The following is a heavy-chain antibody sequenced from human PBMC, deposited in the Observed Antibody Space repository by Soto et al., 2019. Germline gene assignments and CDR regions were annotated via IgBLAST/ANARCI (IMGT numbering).Heavy chain of an antibody. Sequence: QVQLVESGGGVVQPGRSLRLSCVGSGFPFWHYGMHWVRQAPGKGLEWVAVIWSDGNKESYADSVKGRFAISGANAKDSLYLEMASLRVEDTAVYFCARDRNGGWFHMDVWGEGTTVSVSS. CDR3: ARDRNGGWFHMDV. D-gene: IGHD6-19*01. CDR1: GFPFWHYG. V-gene: IGHV3-33*01. CDR2: IWSDGNKE. J-gene: IGHJ6*04.